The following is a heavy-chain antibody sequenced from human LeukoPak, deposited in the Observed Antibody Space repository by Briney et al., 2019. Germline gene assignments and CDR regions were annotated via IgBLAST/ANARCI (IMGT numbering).Heavy chain of an antibody. J-gene: IGHJ4*02. D-gene: IGHD5-12*01. CDR2: IIPIFGTA. V-gene: IGHV1-69*06. CDR1: GYTFTGYY. CDR3: ARFDPLRSSYNFDY. Sequence: ASVKVSCKASGYTFTGYYMHWVRQAPGQGLEWMGGIIPIFGTANYAQKFQGRVTITADKSTSTAYMELSSLRSEDTAVYYCARFDPLRSSYNFDYWGQGTLVTVSS.